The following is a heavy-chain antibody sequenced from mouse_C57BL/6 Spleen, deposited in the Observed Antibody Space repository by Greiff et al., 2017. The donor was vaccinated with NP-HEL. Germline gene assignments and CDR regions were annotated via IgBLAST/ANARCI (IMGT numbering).Heavy chain of an antibody. CDR3: ASRDDYGNLSYFDY. Sequence: VQLQQSWAELVKPGASVKLSCKASGYTFTSYWMHWVKQRPGQGLEWIGMIHPNSGSTNYNEKFKSKATLTVDKYSSTADMQLIRLTSEDAAVYYCASRDDYGNLSYFDYWGQGTTLTVSA. J-gene: IGHJ2*01. V-gene: IGHV1-64*01. D-gene: IGHD2-1*01. CDR2: IHPNSGST. CDR1: GYTFTSYW.